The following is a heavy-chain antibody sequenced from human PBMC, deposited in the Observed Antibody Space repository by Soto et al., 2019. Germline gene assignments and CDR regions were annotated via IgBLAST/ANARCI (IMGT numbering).Heavy chain of an antibody. Sequence: KTSETLSLTCAVSGYSISSGYYWGWIRQPPGKGLEWIGSIYHSGSTYYNPSLKSRVTISVDTSKNQFSLKLSSVTAADTAVYYCARDHREDYGPSGYYYYGMDVWGQGTTVTVSS. CDR3: ARDHREDYGPSGYYYYGMDV. V-gene: IGHV4-38-2*02. J-gene: IGHJ6*02. CDR2: IYHSGST. CDR1: GYSISSGYY. D-gene: IGHD4-17*01.